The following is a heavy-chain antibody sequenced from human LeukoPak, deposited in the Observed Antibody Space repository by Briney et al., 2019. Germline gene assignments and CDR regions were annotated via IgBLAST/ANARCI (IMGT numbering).Heavy chain of an antibody. D-gene: IGHD3-22*01. CDR2: ISVSGGNT. CDR1: GFSFSSYA. CDR3: AKDGDDCIEQ. J-gene: IGHJ4*02. V-gene: IGHV3-23*01. Sequence: GGSLRLSCAASGFSFSSYAMSWVRQAPGKGLEWVSTISVSGGNTYYADSVKGRFTISRDNSKNTLYLQMNSLRAEDTAVYYCAKDGDDCIEQWGQGTLVTVSS.